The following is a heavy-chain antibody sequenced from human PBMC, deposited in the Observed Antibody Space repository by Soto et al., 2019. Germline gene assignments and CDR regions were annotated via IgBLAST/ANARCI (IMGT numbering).Heavy chain of an antibody. CDR3: AKTITLSPSDDSRGRGALIDH. Sequence: QVHLVESGGGVVQPGGSLRLSCAASGFTFSVFGMHWVRQAPGKGPEWVAVISHEGNSKHYADSVKGRFTISRDNAQNTLSLLMDSLRPEDTALYYCAKTITLSPSDDSRGRGALIDHWGQGTLGSVSS. J-gene: IGHJ4*02. D-gene: IGHD6-19*01. CDR1: GFTFSVFG. V-gene: IGHV3-30*18. CDR2: ISHEGNSK.